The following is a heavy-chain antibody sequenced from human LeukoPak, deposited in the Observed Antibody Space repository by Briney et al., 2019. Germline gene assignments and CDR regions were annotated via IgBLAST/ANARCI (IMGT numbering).Heavy chain of an antibody. CDR3: AKAAAAPGFDF. D-gene: IGHD6-13*01. J-gene: IGHJ4*02. Sequence: GGSLRLSCAASGFTSNSYALNWVRQAPGKGLEWVATVSGSGDRVYHADSVKGRFTISRDNSKNTIYLQMNGLRAEDTALYYCAKAAAAPGFDFWGQGTLVTVSS. V-gene: IGHV3-23*01. CDR1: GFTSNSYA. CDR2: VSGSGDRV.